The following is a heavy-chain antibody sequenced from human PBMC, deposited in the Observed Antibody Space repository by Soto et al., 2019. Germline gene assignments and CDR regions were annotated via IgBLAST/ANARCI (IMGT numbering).Heavy chain of an antibody. V-gene: IGHV1-18*01. J-gene: IGHJ4*01. CDR3: APKQCFGDCYYFDH. D-gene: IGHD2-21*02. Sequence: ASVKVSCKASGYTFNTYGINWVRQAPGQRLEWMGWINTNSGYPNYAQKFQGRVTMTIDASTDTAYMEMRSLTSDDTALYYCAPKQCFGDCYYFDHWGQGTLATVSS. CDR2: INTNSGYP. CDR1: GYTFNTYG.